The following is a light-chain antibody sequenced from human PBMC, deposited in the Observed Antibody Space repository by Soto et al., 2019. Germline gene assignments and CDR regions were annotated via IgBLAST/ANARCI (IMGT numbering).Light chain of an antibody. V-gene: IGKV1-5*01. CDR3: QQSYSTPLT. Sequence: DIQMTQSPFTLSASLGDRVTITCRASQSISSWLAWFQQKPGKAPRLLIYDASSLERGVPSRFSGSGSETEFTLTISSLQPDDFATYYCQQSYSTPLTFGGGTKVDI. CDR2: DAS. J-gene: IGKJ4*01. CDR1: QSISSW.